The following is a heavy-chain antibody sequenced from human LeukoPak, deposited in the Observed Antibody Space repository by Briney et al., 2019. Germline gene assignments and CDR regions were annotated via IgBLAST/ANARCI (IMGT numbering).Heavy chain of an antibody. V-gene: IGHV3-23*01. CDR1: GFTFNYYA. J-gene: IGHJ4*02. Sequence: GGSLRLSCAASGFTFNYYALSWVRQAPGKGLQWVSAISGSGSSTYHADSVQGRFTTSRDNSKNTLYLHMVSLRAEDRAIYYCAKQRRALVVPSTLDYWGQGTLVTVSS. D-gene: IGHD2-2*01. CDR3: AKQRRALVVPSTLDY. CDR2: ISGSGSST.